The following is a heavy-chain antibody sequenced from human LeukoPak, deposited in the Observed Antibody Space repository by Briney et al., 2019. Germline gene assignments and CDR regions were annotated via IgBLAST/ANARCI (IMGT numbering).Heavy chain of an antibody. D-gene: IGHD6-6*01. J-gene: IGHJ4*02. V-gene: IGHV3-21*01. CDR2: ISSSSSYI. Sequence: GGSLRLSCAASGFTFSSYSMNWFRQAPAKGLEWVSSISSSSSYIYYADSVKGRFTISRDNAKNSLYLQMNSLRAEDTAVYYCASAATSRGSSCIGYWGQGTLVTVSS. CDR1: GFTFSSYS. CDR3: ASAATSRGSSCIGY.